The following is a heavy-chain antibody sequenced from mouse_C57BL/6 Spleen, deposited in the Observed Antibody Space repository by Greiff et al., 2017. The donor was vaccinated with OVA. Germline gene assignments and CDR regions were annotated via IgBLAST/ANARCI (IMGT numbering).Heavy chain of an antibody. CDR1: GYTFTDYN. D-gene: IGHD1-1*01. J-gene: IGHJ3*01. Sequence: EVQLQQSGPELVKPGASVKIPCKASGYTFTDYNMDWVKQSHGKSLEWIGDINPNNGGTIYNQKFKGKATLTVDKSSSTAYMELRSLTSEDTAVYYCARRGNYYGSSYAWFAYWGQGTLVTVSA. CDR2: INPNNGGT. V-gene: IGHV1-18*01. CDR3: ARRGNYYGSSYAWFAY.